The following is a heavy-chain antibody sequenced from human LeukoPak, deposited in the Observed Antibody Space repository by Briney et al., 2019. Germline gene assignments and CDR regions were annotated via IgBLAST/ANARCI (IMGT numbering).Heavy chain of an antibody. D-gene: IGHD6-13*01. CDR2: ISGSGGST. V-gene: IGHV3-23*01. CDR3: AKQVGLSAAGTRVDFDY. J-gene: IGHJ4*02. Sequence: GGSLRLSCGASGLTFSSYAMSWVRQAPGKGLVCVSSISGSGGSTYYADSVKGRFTISRDNSKNTLYLQMSSLRAEDTALYYCAKQVGLSAAGTRVDFDYWGQGTLVTVSS. CDR1: GLTFSSYA.